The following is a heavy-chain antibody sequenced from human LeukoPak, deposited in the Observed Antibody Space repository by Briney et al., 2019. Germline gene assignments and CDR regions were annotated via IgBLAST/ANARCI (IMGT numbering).Heavy chain of an antibody. V-gene: IGHV4-59*01. D-gene: IGHD2-2*01. Sequence: SETLSLTCTVSGGSISSYYWSWIRQPPGKGLEWIGYIYYSGSTNYNPSLKSRVTISVDTSKKQFSLKLSSVTAADTAVYYCARTVVPAARLDYWGQGTLVTVSS. CDR1: GGSISSYY. CDR3: ARTVVPAARLDY. CDR2: IYYSGST. J-gene: IGHJ4*02.